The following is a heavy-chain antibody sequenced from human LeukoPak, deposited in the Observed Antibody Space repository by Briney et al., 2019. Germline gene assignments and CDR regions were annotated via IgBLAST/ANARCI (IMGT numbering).Heavy chain of an antibody. CDR1: GGSISSYY. J-gene: IGHJ1*01. V-gene: IGHV4-59*12. CDR2: IYYSGST. Sequence: SETLSLTCTVSGGSISSYYWSWIRQPPGKGLEWIGYIYYSGSTNYNPSLKSRVTISVDRSKNQFSLKLSSVTAADTAVYYCAARIQLWSAEYFQHWGQGTLVTVSS. CDR3: AARIQLWSAEYFQH. D-gene: IGHD5-18*01.